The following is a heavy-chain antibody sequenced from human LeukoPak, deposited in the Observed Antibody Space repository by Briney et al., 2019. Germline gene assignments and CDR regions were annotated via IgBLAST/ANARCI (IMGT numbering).Heavy chain of an antibody. J-gene: IGHJ6*03. CDR1: GGSISSYY. Sequence: SETLTLTCTVSGGSISSYYWSWIRQPAGKGLEWIGRIYTSGSTNYNPSLKSRVTMSVDTSKNQFSLKLSSVTAADTAVYYCARQEIVVVAARDYYYYYMDVWGKGTTVTISS. CDR3: ARQEIVVVAARDYYYYYMDV. V-gene: IGHV4-4*07. D-gene: IGHD2-15*01. CDR2: IYTSGST.